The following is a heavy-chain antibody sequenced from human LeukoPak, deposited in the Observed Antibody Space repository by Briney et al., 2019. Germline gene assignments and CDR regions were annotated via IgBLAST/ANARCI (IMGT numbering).Heavy chain of an antibody. CDR3: AKTYYDFWSGYTDV. J-gene: IGHJ6*02. Sequence: GESLRLSCAASGFTFSSYAMSWVRQAPGKGLEWVSAISGSGGSTYYADSVKGRFTISGDNSKNTLYLQMNSLRAEDTAVYYCAKTYYDFWSGYTDVWGQGTTVTVSS. CDR2: ISGSGGST. V-gene: IGHV3-23*01. CDR1: GFTFSSYA. D-gene: IGHD3-3*01.